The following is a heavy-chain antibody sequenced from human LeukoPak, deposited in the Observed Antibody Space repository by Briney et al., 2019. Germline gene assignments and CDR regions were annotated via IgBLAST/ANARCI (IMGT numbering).Heavy chain of an antibody. CDR2: ISGSGGST. CDR1: GFTFSSYA. V-gene: IGHV3-23*01. D-gene: IGHD6-13*01. J-gene: IGHJ4*02. CDR3: AKVLGSSWSFDY. Sequence: GGSLRLYCAASGFTFSSYAMRWVRQAPGKGLEWVSAISGSGGSTYYADSVKGRFTISRDNSKNTLYLQMNSLRAEDTAVYYCAKVLGSSWSFDYWGQGTLVTVSS.